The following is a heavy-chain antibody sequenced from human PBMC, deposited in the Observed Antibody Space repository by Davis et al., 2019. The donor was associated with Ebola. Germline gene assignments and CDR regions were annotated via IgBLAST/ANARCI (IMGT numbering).Heavy chain of an antibody. CDR3: ASLDILTGLDV. Sequence: GSLRLSCAASGFTFSNAWMSWVRQPPGKGLEWIGEINHSGSTNYNPSLKSRVTISVDTSKNQFSLKLSSVTAADTAVYYCASLDILTGLDVWGQGTTVTVSS. J-gene: IGHJ6*02. D-gene: IGHD3-9*01. CDR1: GFTFSNAW. V-gene: IGHV4-34*08. CDR2: INHSGST.